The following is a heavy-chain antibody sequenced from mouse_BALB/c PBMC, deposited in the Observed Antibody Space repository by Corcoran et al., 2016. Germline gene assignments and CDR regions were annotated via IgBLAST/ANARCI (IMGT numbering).Heavy chain of an antibody. CDR2: INPYNDGT. J-gene: IGHJ3*01. V-gene: IGHV1S136*01. CDR1: GYTFTSYV. Sequence: EVQLQQSGPELVKPGASVKMSCKASGYTFTSYVMHWVKLKPGQGLEWIGYINPYNDGTKYNEKFKGKATLTSDKSSSTAYMELSSLTSEDSAVYYCARGGIYYGNSPWFAYWGQGTLVTVSA. D-gene: IGHD2-1*01. CDR3: ARGGIYYGNSPWFAY.